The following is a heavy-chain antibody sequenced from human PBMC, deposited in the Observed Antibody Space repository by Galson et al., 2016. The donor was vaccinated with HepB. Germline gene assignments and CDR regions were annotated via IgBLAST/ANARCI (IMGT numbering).Heavy chain of an antibody. J-gene: IGHJ4*02. CDR1: GFTFSSHW. Sequence: SLRLSCAASGFTFSSHWMHWVRQVPGKGLVWVSRINSDGSSRSYADSVKGRFTITRDNTKKSLYLQMNSLRAEDTAVYYCVRDVKQKFYDYWGQGTRVTVSS. D-gene: IGHD6-13*01. CDR3: VRDVKQKFYDY. V-gene: IGHV3-74*01. CDR2: INSDGSSR.